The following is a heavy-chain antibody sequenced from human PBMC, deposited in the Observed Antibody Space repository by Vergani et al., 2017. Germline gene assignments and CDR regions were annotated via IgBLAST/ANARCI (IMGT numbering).Heavy chain of an antibody. D-gene: IGHD1-20*01. CDR2: IYTSGST. J-gene: IGHJ6*03. V-gene: IGHV4-61*02. CDR1: GCSISSGSYY. Sequence: QLQLQESGPGLVKPSQTLSLTCTVSGCSISSGSYYWSWIRQPAGKGLEWIGRIYTSGSTNYNPSLKSRVTMSVDTSKNQFSLKLSSVTAADTAVYYCARDRDNWNRRDNYYYMDVRGKGTTVTVSS. CDR3: ARDRDNWNRRDNYYYMDV.